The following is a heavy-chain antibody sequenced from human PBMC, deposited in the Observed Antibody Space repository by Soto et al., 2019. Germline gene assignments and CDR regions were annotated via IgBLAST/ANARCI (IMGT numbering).Heavy chain of an antibody. Sequence: GGSLRLSCAASGFTFSNAWMNWVRQAPGKGLEWVGRIKSKTDGGTTDYAAPVKGRFTISRDDSKNTLYLQMNSLKTEDTAVYYCTILEWELPFWDYWGQGTLVTVSS. J-gene: IGHJ4*02. D-gene: IGHD1-26*01. V-gene: IGHV3-15*07. CDR1: GFTFSNAW. CDR3: TILEWELPFWDY. CDR2: IKSKTDGGTT.